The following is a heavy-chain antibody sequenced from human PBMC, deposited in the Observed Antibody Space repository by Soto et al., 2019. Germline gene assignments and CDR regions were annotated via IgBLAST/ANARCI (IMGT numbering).Heavy chain of an antibody. D-gene: IGHD3-22*01. CDR3: VLGGIVVTGNWFDP. CDR1: GFTFSSYA. V-gene: IGHV3-30*03. CDR2: ISQDGSDK. J-gene: IGHJ5*02. Sequence: QVRLVESGGGVVQPGRSLRLSCAASGFTFSSYAMHWVRQAPGKGLEWVAVISQDGSDKHYVDSVKGRFTISRDNSKNTLYLQVNSLRAEDTAVYYCVLGGIVVTGNWFDPWGQGILVTVSS.